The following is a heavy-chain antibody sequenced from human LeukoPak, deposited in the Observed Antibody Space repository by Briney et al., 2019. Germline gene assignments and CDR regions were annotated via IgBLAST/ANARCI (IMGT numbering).Heavy chain of an antibody. CDR3: ARGLYSGSYWIDY. D-gene: IGHD1-26*01. CDR2: MNQDGSEK. CDR1: GFTFSDSW. Sequence: GGSLRLSCAASGFTFSDSWMSCVRQAPGKGLEWVANMNQDGSEKDYVDSVKGRFTISRDNAKNSLYLQMNSLRAEDTAVYYCARGLYSGSYWIDYWGQGTLVTVSS. V-gene: IGHV3-7*01. J-gene: IGHJ4*02.